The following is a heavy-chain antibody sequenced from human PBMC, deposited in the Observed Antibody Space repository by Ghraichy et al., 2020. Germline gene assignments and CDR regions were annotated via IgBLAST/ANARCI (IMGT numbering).Heavy chain of an antibody. CDR1: GGSINSYY. CDR3: ARGIDGSYYAETENWFDP. J-gene: IGHJ5*02. V-gene: IGHV4-4*07. CDR2: IYTSGST. Sequence: SETLSLTCTVSGGSINSYYWSWIRQPAGKGLEWIGRIYTSGSTNYNPSLKSRLTMSVDTSKNQFSLKLTSVTAADTAVYYCARGIDGSYYAETENWFDPWGQGTLVTVSS. D-gene: IGHD1-26*01.